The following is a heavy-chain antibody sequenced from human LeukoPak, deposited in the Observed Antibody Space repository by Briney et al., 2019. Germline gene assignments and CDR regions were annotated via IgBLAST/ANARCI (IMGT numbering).Heavy chain of an antibody. V-gene: IGHV1-2*02. CDR3: ARLPAGYCTSTTCPDY. CDR2: INPNSGGT. Sequence: ASVKVSCKASGYTFTGYYMHWVRQAPGQGLEWMGWINPNSGGTNYAQKFQGRVTMTSDTSISTAYMELSRLRSDDTAVYYCARLPAGYCTSTTCPDYWGQGTLVTVSS. D-gene: IGHD2-2*01. CDR1: GYTFTGYY. J-gene: IGHJ4*02.